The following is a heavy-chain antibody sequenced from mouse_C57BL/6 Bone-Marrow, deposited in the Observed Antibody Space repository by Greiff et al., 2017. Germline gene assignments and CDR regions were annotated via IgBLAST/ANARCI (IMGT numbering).Heavy chain of an antibody. CDR2: IFPRSGNT. Sequence: QVQLQQSGAELARPGASVKLSCKASGYTFTSYGISWVKQRTGQGLEWIGEIFPRSGNTYYHEKFKGKATLTADKSSSTAYMELRSLTSEDSAVYFCAKRGEGLLRSFYAMDYWGQGTSVTVSS. CDR1: GYTFTSYG. D-gene: IGHD1-1*01. V-gene: IGHV1-81*01. CDR3: AKRGEGLLRSFYAMDY. J-gene: IGHJ4*01.